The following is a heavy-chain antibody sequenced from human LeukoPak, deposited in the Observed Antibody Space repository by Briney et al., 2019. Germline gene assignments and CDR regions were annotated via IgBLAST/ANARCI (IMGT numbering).Heavy chain of an antibody. Sequence: SETLSLTCTVSGGSISSYYWGWIRQPPGKGLEWIGSIYYSGSTYYNPSLKSRVTISVDTSKNQFSLKLSSVTAADTAVYYCARLYSSGWPHYYYYGMDVWGQGTTVTVSS. CDR3: ARLYSSGWPHYYYYGMDV. CDR1: GGSISSYY. D-gene: IGHD6-19*01. J-gene: IGHJ6*02. CDR2: IYYSGST. V-gene: IGHV4-39*01.